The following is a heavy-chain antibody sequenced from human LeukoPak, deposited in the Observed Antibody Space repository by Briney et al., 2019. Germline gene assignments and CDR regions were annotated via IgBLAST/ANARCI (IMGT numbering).Heavy chain of an antibody. CDR3: ARLRGYSYAAYYYYYGMDV. CDR2: IYYSGST. D-gene: IGHD5-18*01. J-gene: IGHJ6*02. V-gene: IGHV4-59*01. Sequence: SETLSLTCTVSGGSISSYYWSWIRQPPGKGLEWIGYIYYSGSTNYNPSLKSRVTISVDTSKNQFSLKLSSVTAADTAVYYCARLRGYSYAAYYYYYGMDVWGQGTTVTVSS. CDR1: GGSISSYY.